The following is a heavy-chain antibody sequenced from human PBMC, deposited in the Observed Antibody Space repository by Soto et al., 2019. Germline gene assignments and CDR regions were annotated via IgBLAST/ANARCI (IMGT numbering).Heavy chain of an antibody. V-gene: IGHV3-33*01. CDR1: GFTFSSYG. J-gene: IGHJ3*02. CDR2: IWYDGSNK. Sequence: QVQLVESGGGVVQPGRSLRLSCAASGFTFSSYGMHWVRQAPGKGLEWVAVIWYDGSNKYYADSVKGRFTISRDNSKNTLYLQMNSLRAEDTAVYYCARDTRLAMVRGVPRFDIWGQGTMVTVSS. D-gene: IGHD3-10*01. CDR3: ARDTRLAMVRGVPRFDI.